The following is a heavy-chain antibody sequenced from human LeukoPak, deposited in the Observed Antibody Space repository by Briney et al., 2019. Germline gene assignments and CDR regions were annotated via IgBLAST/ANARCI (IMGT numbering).Heavy chain of an antibody. CDR1: GFTFSSYA. D-gene: IGHD6-19*01. J-gene: IGHJ2*01. Sequence: GGSLRLSCAASGFTFSSYAMSWVRQAPGKGLEWVSAISGSGGSTYYADSVKGRFTISRNNSKNTLYLQMNSLRAEDTAVYYCAKFIAVAGGYFDLWGRGTLVTVSS. CDR2: ISGSGGST. V-gene: IGHV3-23*01. CDR3: AKFIAVAGGYFDL.